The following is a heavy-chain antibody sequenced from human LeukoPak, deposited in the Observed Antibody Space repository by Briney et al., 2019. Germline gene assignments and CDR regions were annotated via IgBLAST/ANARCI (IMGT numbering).Heavy chain of an antibody. J-gene: IGHJ4*02. CDR2: ISSSSSYI. Sequence: GGTLRLSCAAAGFTFSSNSMNWLRQAPGKGLEWVSSISSSSSYIYYSDSVKGRFTISRDNAKKSVYLQMNTLRAEDTAVYHCARGSTYSSGWYTGFDYWGQGTLVTVSS. CDR1: GFTFSSNS. V-gene: IGHV3-21*01. CDR3: ARGSTYSSGWYTGFDY. D-gene: IGHD6-19*01.